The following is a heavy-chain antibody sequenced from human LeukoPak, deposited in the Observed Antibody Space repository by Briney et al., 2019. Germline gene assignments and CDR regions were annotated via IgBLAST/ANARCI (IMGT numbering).Heavy chain of an antibody. CDR3: ARVPSRARYCSSTSCSYYFDY. CDR1: RYTFTSYD. CDR2: MNPNSGNT. J-gene: IGHJ4*02. V-gene: IGHV1-8*03. D-gene: IGHD2-2*01. Sequence: GASVKVSCKASRYTFTSYDINWVRQATGQGLEWMGWMNPNSGNTGYAQKFQGRVTITRNTSISTAYMELSSLRSEDTAVYYCARVPSRARYCSSTSCSYYFDYWGQGTLVTVSS.